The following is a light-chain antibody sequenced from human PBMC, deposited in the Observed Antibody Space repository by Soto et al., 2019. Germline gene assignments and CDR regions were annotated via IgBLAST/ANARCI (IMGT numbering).Light chain of an antibody. Sequence: EIVMTQSPATLSVSPGERATLSCRASQSVRSNLAWYQQKPGQSPRLLIYGASTRATGIPARFSGSGSGTEFTLTISSLQSEDFAVYYCQHYNNWPPAWTFGQGTKVDTK. J-gene: IGKJ1*01. CDR2: GAS. CDR3: QHYNNWPPAWT. V-gene: IGKV3-15*01. CDR1: QSVRSN.